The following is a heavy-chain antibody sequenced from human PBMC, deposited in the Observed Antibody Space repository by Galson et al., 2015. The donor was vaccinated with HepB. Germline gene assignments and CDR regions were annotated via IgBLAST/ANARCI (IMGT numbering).Heavy chain of an antibody. CDR2: IIPILGIA. Sequence: SVKVSCKASGGTFSSYAISWVRQAPGQGLEWMGRIIPILGIANYAQKFQGRVTITAGKSTSTAYMELSSLRSEDTAVYYCARERVVVVPAAFDYWGQGTLVTVSS. V-gene: IGHV1-69*04. CDR1: GGTFSSYA. CDR3: ARERVVVVPAAFDY. J-gene: IGHJ4*02. D-gene: IGHD2-2*01.